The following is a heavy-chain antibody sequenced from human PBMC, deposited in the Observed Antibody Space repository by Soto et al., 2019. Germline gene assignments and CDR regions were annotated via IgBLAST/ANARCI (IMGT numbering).Heavy chain of an antibody. CDR1: GFTVSSNY. CDR2: IYSGGST. J-gene: IGHJ3*02. CDR3: ARAKYDLFNVSAFDI. V-gene: IGHV3-53*04. Sequence: EVQLVESGGGLVQPGGSLRLSCAASGFTVSSNYMSWVRQAPGKGLEWVSVIYSGGSTNYVDSVKGRFTIARHNSKNTQYLQMNSLRAEDTAVYYCARAKYDLFNVSAFDIWGQGTMVTVSS. D-gene: IGHD3-9*01.